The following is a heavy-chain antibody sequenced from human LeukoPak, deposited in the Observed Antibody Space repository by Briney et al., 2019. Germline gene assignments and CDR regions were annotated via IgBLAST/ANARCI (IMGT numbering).Heavy chain of an antibody. Sequence: PGGSLRLSCAASGFTFVSYNMNWVRQAPGKGLEWVAYISSSSSLIYYADSVKGRFTISRDNSKNTLYLQMNSLRAEDTAVYYCAGHGSGSYYNVPNWFDPWGQGTLVTVSS. V-gene: IGHV3-21*05. CDR2: ISSSSSLI. J-gene: IGHJ5*02. CDR1: GFTFVSYN. D-gene: IGHD3-10*01. CDR3: AGHGSGSYYNVPNWFDP.